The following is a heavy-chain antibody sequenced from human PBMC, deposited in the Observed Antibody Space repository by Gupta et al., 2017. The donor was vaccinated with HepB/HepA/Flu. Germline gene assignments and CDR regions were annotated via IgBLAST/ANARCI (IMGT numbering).Heavy chain of an antibody. CDR3: AKDFYYDSSGYRIGH. Sequence: EVQLVESGGGLVQPGGSLRLSCAVSGFAIKDYAMHWVRQFPGKGLEWVSLIKGSAGRTQYADSVEGRFTISRDHSKNSLYLQMNSLRIEDTAIYYCAKDFYYDSSGYRIGHWGQGTLVTVSS. CDR1: GFAIKDYA. J-gene: IGHJ4*02. V-gene: IGHV3-43*02. D-gene: IGHD3-22*01. CDR2: IKGSAGRT.